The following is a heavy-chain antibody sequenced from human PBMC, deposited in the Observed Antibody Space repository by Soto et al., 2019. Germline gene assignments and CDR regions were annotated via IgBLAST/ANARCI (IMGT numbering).Heavy chain of an antibody. V-gene: IGHV1-69*01. CDR2: IIPIFGTA. CDR3: ARTSSSLHLTGSFDY. CDR1: GGTFSSYA. J-gene: IGHJ4*02. Sequence: QVQLVQSGAEVKKPGSSVKVSCKASGGTFSSYAXSXXRQAXGQGLEWMGGIIPIFGTANYAQKFQGRVTITADESTSTAYMELSSLRSEDTAVYYCARTSSSLHLTGSFDYWGQGTLVTVSS. D-gene: IGHD6-13*01.